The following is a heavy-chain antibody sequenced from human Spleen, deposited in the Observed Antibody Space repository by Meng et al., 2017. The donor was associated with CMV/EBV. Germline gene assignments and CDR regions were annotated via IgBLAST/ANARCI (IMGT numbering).Heavy chain of an antibody. J-gene: IGHJ4*02. CDR2: INHVGST. CDR3: ATSGKV. CDR1: GGSFSDYS. D-gene: IGHD3-10*01. Sequence: GSLRLSCAVYGGSFSDYSWNWIRQPPGKGLEWIGEINHVGSTIYNPSLRSRVTISVDTSKNQFSLKVTSVTAADTAVYYRATSGKVWGQGTLVTVSS. V-gene: IGHV4-34*01.